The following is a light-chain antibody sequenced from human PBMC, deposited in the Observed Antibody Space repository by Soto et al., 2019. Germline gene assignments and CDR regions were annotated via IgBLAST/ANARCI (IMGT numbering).Light chain of an antibody. Sequence: EIVMTQSPATLSVSPGERATLSCRASQSVSGSFLAWYQQKPGQAPILLIDAASKRATGIPHRFSGSGSGTNFTLTISRLEPEDFAVYYCQQDDSSVFNFGPGTKVDIK. CDR2: AAS. CDR1: QSVSGSF. J-gene: IGKJ3*01. CDR3: QQDDSSVFN. V-gene: IGKV3-20*01.